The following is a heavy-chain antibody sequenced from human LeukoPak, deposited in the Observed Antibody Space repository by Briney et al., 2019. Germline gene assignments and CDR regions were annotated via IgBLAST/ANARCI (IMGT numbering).Heavy chain of an antibody. V-gene: IGHV1-18*01. CDR3: ARAKPGIAAPGAFDI. D-gene: IGHD6-13*01. CDR2: ISAYNGNT. Sequence: GASVKVSCKASGYTFTSYGISWVRQAPGQGLEWMGWISAYNGNTNYAQRLQGRVTMTTDTSTSTAYMELRSLRSDGTAVYYCARAKPGIAAPGAFDIWGQGTMVTVSS. J-gene: IGHJ3*02. CDR1: GYTFTSYG.